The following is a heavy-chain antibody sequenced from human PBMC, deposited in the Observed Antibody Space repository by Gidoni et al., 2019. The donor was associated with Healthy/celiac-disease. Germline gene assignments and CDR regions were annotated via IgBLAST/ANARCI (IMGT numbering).Heavy chain of an antibody. J-gene: IGHJ6*02. D-gene: IGHD6-13*01. V-gene: IGHV3-9*01. CDR2: ISWNSGSI. CDR3: AKDRWSSSWRGMDV. CDR1: GFTFDDYA. Sequence: EVQLVESGGGLVQPGRSLRLSCAASGFTFDDYAMHWVRQAPGKGLEWVSGISWNSGSIGYADSVKGRFTISRDNAKNSLYLQMNSLRAEDTALYYCAKDRWSSSWRGMDVWGQGTTVTVSS.